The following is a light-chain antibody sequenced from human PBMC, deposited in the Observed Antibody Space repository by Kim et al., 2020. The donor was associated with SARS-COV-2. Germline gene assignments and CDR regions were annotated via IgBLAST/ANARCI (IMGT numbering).Light chain of an antibody. CDR3: SSYAGFNNYVI. V-gene: IGLV2-8*01. Sequence: QSGALSCTGTSNDVVGNTDVSWYQQHPGKAPKLMILAVTKRPSGVPDRFSGSKSGNTASLTVSGLQADDEADYYCSSYAGFNNYVIFGGGTQLTVL. J-gene: IGLJ2*01. CDR2: AVT. CDR1: SNDVVGNTD.